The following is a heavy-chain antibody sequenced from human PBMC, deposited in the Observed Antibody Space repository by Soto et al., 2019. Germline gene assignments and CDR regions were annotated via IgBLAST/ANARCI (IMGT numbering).Heavy chain of an antibody. CDR1: GFSLSTSGVG. CDR2: IYWDDDK. V-gene: IGHV2-5*02. D-gene: IGHD3-9*01. J-gene: IGHJ4*02. CDR3: SHAPRPMDWENLTFDY. Sequence: QITLKESGPPLVKPTQTLTLTCTFSGFSLSTSGVGVGWIRQPPGKALEWLALIYWDDDKRYSPSLKSRLTITKDTSKNHVVLTMTNMDPVDTATYYCSHAPRPMDWENLTFDYWGQGTLVTVSS.